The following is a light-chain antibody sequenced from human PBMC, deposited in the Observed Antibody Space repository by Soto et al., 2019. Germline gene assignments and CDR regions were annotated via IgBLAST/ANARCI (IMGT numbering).Light chain of an antibody. CDR2: GAS. CDR1: QSISTSY. CDR3: QQYGSSPRT. Sequence: IVLTQSPSTLSLSHGEGATLSCRASQSISTSYLAWYQHKPGQAPRLLIYGASSRATGIPDRFSGSGSGTDFTLTINRLEPEDFAVYYCQQYGSSPRTFGQGTKVDIK. J-gene: IGKJ1*01. V-gene: IGKV3-20*01.